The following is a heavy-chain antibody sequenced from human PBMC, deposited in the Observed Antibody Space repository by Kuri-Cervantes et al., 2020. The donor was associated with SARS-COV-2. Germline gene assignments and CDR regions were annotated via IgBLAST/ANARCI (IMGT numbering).Heavy chain of an antibody. CDR1: GGSFSGYY. D-gene: IGHD3-10*01. J-gene: IGHJ5*02. Sequence: SETLSLTCGVYGGSFSGYYWSWIRQSPGKGMEWIGRIYTSGSTNYNPSLKGRVTMSVDTSKNQFSLKLSSVTAADTAVYYCARESFSELYGFDPWGQGTLVTVSS. CDR3: ARESFSELYGFDP. CDR2: IYTSGST. V-gene: IGHV4-4*07.